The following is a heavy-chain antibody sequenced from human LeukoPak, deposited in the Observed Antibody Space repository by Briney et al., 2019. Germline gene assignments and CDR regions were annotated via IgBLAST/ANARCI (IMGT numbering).Heavy chain of an antibody. J-gene: IGHJ4*02. V-gene: IGHV4-59*01. CDR1: SGSMSGYY. CDR3: ARVGSGGAWFDF. CDR2: VYVTGTT. D-gene: IGHD6-19*01. Sequence: SETLSLTCTVPSGSMSGYYWSWIRQPPGKGLEWIAYVYVTGTTNYNPSLKTRATISMDTSKNQLSLTLTSVTAADTAVYHCARVGSGGAWFDFWGQGTLVSVSS.